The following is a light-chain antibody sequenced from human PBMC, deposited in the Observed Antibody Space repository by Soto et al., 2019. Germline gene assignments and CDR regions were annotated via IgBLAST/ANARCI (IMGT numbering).Light chain of an antibody. J-gene: IGKJ5*01. V-gene: IGKV3-11*01. CDR1: QGVWGY. Sequence: EIVLTQSPATLSLSPGERATLSGRSSQGVWGYLACYQQKPGQAPRLLIYDAYKRATAIPVRFSGSGSGTDFSLTISSLEPEDFAVYYCQPRSNWPLTVGPGKRLDIK. CDR3: QPRSNWPLT. CDR2: DAY.